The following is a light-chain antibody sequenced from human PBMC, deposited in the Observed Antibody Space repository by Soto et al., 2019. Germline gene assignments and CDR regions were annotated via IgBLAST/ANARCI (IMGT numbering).Light chain of an antibody. CDR2: EVA. J-gene: IGLJ1*01. CDR1: SSDVGAYNY. CDR3: SSEAGSNNYV. Sequence: QSALTQPPSASGSPGQSVTISCTGTSSDVGAYNYVSWYQQHPGKAPKLMIYEVAKRPSGVPDRFSGSKSGNTASLTVSGLQAEDEADYFCSSEAGSNNYVFGTGTKLTVL. V-gene: IGLV2-8*01.